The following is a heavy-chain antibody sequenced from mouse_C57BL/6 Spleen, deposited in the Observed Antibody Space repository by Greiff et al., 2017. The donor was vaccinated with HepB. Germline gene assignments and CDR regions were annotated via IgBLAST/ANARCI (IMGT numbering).Heavy chain of an antibody. V-gene: IGHV5-6*01. CDR1: GFTFSSYG. D-gene: IGHD2-4*01. Sequence: EVQRVESGGDLVKPGGSLKLSCAASGFTFSSYGMSWVRQTPDKRLEWVATISSGGSYTYYPDSVKGRFTISRDNAKNTLYLQMSSLKSEDTAMYYCARQNYDYDGYYAMDYWGQGTSVTVSS. CDR2: ISSGGSYT. CDR3: ARQNYDYDGYYAMDY. J-gene: IGHJ4*01.